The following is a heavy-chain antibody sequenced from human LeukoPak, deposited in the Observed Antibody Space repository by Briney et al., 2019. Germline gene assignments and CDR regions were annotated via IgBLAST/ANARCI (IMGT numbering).Heavy chain of an antibody. D-gene: IGHD3-16*01. CDR1: GFTFSSYS. J-gene: IGHJ3*02. Sequence: GGSLRLSCAASGFTFSSYSMNWVRQAPGKGLEWVSSISSSGSYIYYADSVKGRFTISRDNAKNSLYLQMNSLRAEDTAVYYCARDQSPNDLDAFDIWGQGTMVTVSS. V-gene: IGHV3-21*01. CDR3: ARDQSPNDLDAFDI. CDR2: ISSSGSYI.